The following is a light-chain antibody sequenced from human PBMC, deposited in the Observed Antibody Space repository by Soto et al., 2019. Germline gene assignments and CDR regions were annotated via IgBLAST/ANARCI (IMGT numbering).Light chain of an antibody. V-gene: IGKV1-9*01. CDR1: QDISSH. CDR3: QQLTNYPLP. CDR2: AAS. J-gene: IGKJ4*01. Sequence: DVQLTQSPSFLSASVGDRVTITCRASQDISSHLAWYRQKAGKAPKLLIYAASTLHSGVPSRFIGSVSGTEFSLTISSLQPEDFAAYYFQQLTNYPLPFGGGNTVEIK.